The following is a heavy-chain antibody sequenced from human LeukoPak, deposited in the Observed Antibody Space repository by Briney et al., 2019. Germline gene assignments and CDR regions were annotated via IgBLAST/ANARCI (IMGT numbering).Heavy chain of an antibody. CDR3: ARKATTVTPPY. CDR2: ISGSGTSI. J-gene: IGHJ4*02. Sequence: GGSLRLSCAASGFTFSNFAVVWVRQAPGKGLEWVCAISGSGTSIYYADSVRGRFTISRDNSKSTVSLQMNSLSAEDTAVYYCARKATTVTPPYWGQGTLVTVSS. CDR1: GFTFSNFA. D-gene: IGHD4-17*01. V-gene: IGHV3-23*01.